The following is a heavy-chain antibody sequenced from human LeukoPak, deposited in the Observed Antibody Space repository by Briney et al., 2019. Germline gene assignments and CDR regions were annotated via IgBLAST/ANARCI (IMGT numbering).Heavy chain of an antibody. Sequence: GGSLRLSCAASGFTFSSYTMNWVRQAPGKGLEWVSFISGSSSCIYYADSVKGRFTISRDNAKNSLYLQMSSLRAEDTAVYYCARDKVGSTVVVPAFDYWGQGTLVTVSS. J-gene: IGHJ4*02. CDR3: ARDKVGSTVVVPAFDY. CDR1: GFTFSSYT. D-gene: IGHD2-2*01. CDR2: ISGSSSCI. V-gene: IGHV3-21*01.